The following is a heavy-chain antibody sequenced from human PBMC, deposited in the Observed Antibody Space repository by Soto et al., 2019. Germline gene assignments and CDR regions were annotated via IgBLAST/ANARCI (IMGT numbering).Heavy chain of an antibody. J-gene: IGHJ3*02. CDR3: AKSYDSSGYSGDDAFDI. V-gene: IGHV1-69*13. D-gene: IGHD3-22*01. Sequence: SSVKACSKAPGGAFSIYAISWVRQAPRPGLEWMGGIIPIFGTANYAQKFQRRVTITADESTSTAYMELSSLRSEDTAVYYCAKSYDSSGYSGDDAFDIWGQGTMVTVSS. CDR1: GGAFSIYA. CDR2: IIPIFGTA.